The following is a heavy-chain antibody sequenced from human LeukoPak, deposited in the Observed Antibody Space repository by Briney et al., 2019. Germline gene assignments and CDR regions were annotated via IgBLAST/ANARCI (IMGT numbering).Heavy chain of an antibody. J-gene: IGHJ6*02. V-gene: IGHV3-30*02. CDR2: IRYDGSNK. CDR3: AKDQIVVVPAAKQLPYYGMDV. Sequence: PGGSLRLSCAASGFTFSSYGMHWVRQAPGKGLEWVAFIRYDGSNKYYADSVKGRFTISRDNSKNTLYLQMNSLRAEDTAVYYCAKDQIVVVPAAKQLPYYGMDVWGQGTTVTVSS. D-gene: IGHD2-2*01. CDR1: GFTFSSYG.